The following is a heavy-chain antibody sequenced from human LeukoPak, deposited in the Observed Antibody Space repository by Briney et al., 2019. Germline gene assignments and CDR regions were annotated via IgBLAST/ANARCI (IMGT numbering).Heavy chain of an antibody. V-gene: IGHV1-24*01. Sequence: ASVKVSCKVSGYTLTELSMHSVRQAPGKGLEWMGGFDPEDGETIYAQKFQGRVTMTEDTSTDTAYMELSSLRSEDTAVYYCARRRDARSWYGAFDIWGQGTMVTVSS. CDR1: GYTLTELS. CDR3: ARRRDARSWYGAFDI. J-gene: IGHJ3*02. D-gene: IGHD6-13*01. CDR2: FDPEDGET.